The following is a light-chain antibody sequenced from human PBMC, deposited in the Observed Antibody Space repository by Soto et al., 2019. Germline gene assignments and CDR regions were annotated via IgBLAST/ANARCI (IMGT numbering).Light chain of an antibody. CDR3: QQYNTWPPDRT. CDR1: QSVGSN. J-gene: IGKJ1*01. Sequence: EIVMTQSPATLSVSPGERATLSCRASQSVGSNLAWYQQKPGLAPRLLIYGASTRASGIPARFSGSGSGTEFTLTLSSLQSEDFEIYFCQQYNTWPPDRTFGQGTKVEIK. V-gene: IGKV3-15*01. CDR2: GAS.